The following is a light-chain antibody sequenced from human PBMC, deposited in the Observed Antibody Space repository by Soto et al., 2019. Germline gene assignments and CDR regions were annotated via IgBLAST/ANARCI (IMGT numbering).Light chain of an antibody. V-gene: IGLV1-44*01. CDR2: SSN. Sequence: QSVLTQPPSASGTPGQRVTISCSGSTSNIGSYTVNWYQQLPGTAPKLLIYSSNQRPSGVPDRFSGSKSGTSASLAITGLQSEDEAHYYCAAWDDSLNGVVCGGGTTLTVL. CDR3: AAWDDSLNGVV. CDR1: TSNIGSYT. J-gene: IGLJ2*01.